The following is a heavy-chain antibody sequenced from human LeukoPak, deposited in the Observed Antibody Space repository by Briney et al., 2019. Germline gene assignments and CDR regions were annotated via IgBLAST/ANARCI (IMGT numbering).Heavy chain of an antibody. D-gene: IGHD1-26*01. CDR3: ARGSREAPSDY. Sequence: PSETQSLTCAVYGGSFSGYYWSWIRQPPGKGLEWIGEINHSGSTNYNPSLKSRVTISVDTSKNQFSLKLSSVTAADTAVYYCARGSREAPSDYWGQGTLVTVSS. CDR1: GGSFSGYY. CDR2: INHSGST. V-gene: IGHV4-34*01. J-gene: IGHJ4*02.